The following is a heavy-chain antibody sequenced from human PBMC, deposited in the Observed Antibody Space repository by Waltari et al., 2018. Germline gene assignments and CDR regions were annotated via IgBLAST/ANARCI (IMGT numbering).Heavy chain of an antibody. V-gene: IGHV3-7*01. CDR2: IKEDGGRK. CDR3: VRNRGWQQFDF. Sequence: EVQLVESGGGLVQPGGSLRLSCPVSGFSLSHYWLGWVRQAPGKGLEWVAGIKEDGGRKDYVDSVKGRFTISRDNAKSTLYLQMNSLRAEDTAVFYCVRNRGWQQFDFWGQGTLVTVSS. J-gene: IGHJ4*02. D-gene: IGHD2-15*01. CDR1: GFSLSHYW.